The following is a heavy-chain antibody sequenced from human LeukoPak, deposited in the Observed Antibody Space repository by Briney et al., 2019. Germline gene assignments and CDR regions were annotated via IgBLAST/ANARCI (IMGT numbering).Heavy chain of an antibody. CDR2: INQDGSDK. D-gene: IGHD5-12*01. V-gene: IGHV3-7*01. CDR1: GFTFSNYW. Sequence: PGGSLRLSCAASGFTFSNYWMSWVRQAPGKGLEWVANINQDGSDKYYVESVKGRFTISRDNAKNSLFLQMNSLRAEDTAVYYCAGRGFYFDYWGQGTLVTVSS. J-gene: IGHJ4*02. CDR3: AGRGFYFDY.